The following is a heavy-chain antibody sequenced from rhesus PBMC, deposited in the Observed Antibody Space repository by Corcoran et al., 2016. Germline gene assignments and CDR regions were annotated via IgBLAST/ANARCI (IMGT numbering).Heavy chain of an antibody. CDR3: ARDGYGYYFDY. V-gene: IGHV4-106*01. CDR1: GGSISDDYY. Sequence: QVQLQESGPGLVKPSETLSLTCAVSGGSISDDYYWSWIRQPPGKGLEWIGYIYGSGGGTNYNPSLKNRVTISIDTSKNQFSVKLSSVTAADTAVYYCARDGYGYYFDYWGQGVLVTVSS. CDR2: IYGSGGGT. D-gene: IGHD3-9*01. J-gene: IGHJ4*01.